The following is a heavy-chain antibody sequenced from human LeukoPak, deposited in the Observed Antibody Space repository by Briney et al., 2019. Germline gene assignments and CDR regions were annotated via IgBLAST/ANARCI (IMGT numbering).Heavy chain of an antibody. V-gene: IGHV3-23*01. CDR3: AKDFTPEVRYGMDV. CDR1: GFTFSSYA. CDR2: ISGSGGST. J-gene: IGHJ6*02. D-gene: IGHD4/OR15-4a*01. Sequence: GGSLRLSGAASGFTFSSYAMSWVRQAPGKGLEWVSAISGSGGSTYYADSVKGRFTISRDNSKNTLYLQMNSLRAEDTAVYYCAKDFTPEVRYGMDVWGQGTTVTVSS.